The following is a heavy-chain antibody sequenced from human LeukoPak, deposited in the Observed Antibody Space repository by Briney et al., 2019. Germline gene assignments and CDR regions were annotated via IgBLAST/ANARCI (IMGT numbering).Heavy chain of an antibody. CDR1: GFTFSDHH. CDR2: TRNKINSHTT. J-gene: IGHJ6*04. D-gene: IGHD2-15*01. V-gene: IGHV3-72*01. CDR3: ARSPVGSGMDV. Sequence: PGGSLRLSCAASGFTFSDHHMDWVRQAPGKGLEWVGRTRNKINSHTTEYAASVKGRFTVSRDDSKNSFYLQMNSLRTEDTAVYYCARSPVGSGMDVWGKGSSVTVSS.